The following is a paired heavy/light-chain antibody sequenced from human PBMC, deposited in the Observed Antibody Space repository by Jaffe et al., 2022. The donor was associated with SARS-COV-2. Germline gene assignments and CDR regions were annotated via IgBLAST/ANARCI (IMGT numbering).Heavy chain of an antibody. J-gene: IGHJ3*02. Sequence: QVQLVQSGAEVKKPGASVKVSCKASGYTFTIYAMHWVRQAPGQRLEWMGWINAGNGITKYSHKFQGRVTITRDTSASTVYMEVTSLRSEDTAVYYCARVNGSSWAGGFFDMWGQGTMVTVSS. V-gene: IGHV1-3*01. CDR2: INAGNGIT. D-gene: IGHD6-13*01. CDR3: ARVNGSSWAGGFFDM. CDR1: GYTFTIYA.
Light chain of an antibody. J-gene: IGKJ1*01. CDR2: TAS. CDR3: QQSYSTPWT. V-gene: IGKV1-39*01. Sequence: DIQMTQSPSSLSASVGDRVTITCRASHTISNYLNWYQQKPGKAPKLLISTASNLQSGVPSRFSGSGSGTDFTLTVSSLQPEDFATYYCQQSYSTPWTFGPGTKVEI. CDR1: HTISNY.